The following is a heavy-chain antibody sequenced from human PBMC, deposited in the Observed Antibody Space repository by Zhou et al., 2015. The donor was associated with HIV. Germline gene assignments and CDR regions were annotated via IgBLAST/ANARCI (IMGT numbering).Heavy chain of an antibody. V-gene: IGHV3-30*18. D-gene: IGHD1-20*01. J-gene: IGHJ4*02. CDR1: GFTFSSYG. CDR2: ISYDGSNK. Sequence: QVQLVESGGGVVQPGRSLRLSCAASGFTFSSYGMHWVRQAPGKGLEWVAVISYDGSNKYYADSVKGRFTISRDNSKNTLYLQMNSLRAEDTAVYYCAKLRASITGTTPGRYFDYWGQGTLVTVSS. CDR3: AKLRASITGTTPGRYFDY.